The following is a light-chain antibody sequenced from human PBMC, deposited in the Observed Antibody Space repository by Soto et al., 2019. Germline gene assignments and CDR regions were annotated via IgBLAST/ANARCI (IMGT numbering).Light chain of an antibody. CDR1: QSLLHINGYNY. CDR3: MQALQTPLT. J-gene: IGKJ4*01. Sequence: DIVMTQSPLSLPVTPGEPASISCRSSQSLLHINGYNYGDWFLQRPGQSPQVLIYMGSYRASGVPDRFSGSGSGTDFTLEISRVETEDVGIYYCMQALQTPLTFGGGTKVEIK. V-gene: IGKV2-28*01. CDR2: MGS.